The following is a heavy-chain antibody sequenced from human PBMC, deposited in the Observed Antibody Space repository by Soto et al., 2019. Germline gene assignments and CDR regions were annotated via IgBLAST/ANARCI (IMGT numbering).Heavy chain of an antibody. CDR3: ARGMTPPGAPAWYYFDS. V-gene: IGHV4-4*07. J-gene: IGHJ4*02. CDR1: GASITGSFF. D-gene: IGHD2-8*02. CDR2: FSLSETT. Sequence: KTSETLSLTCTVSGASITGSFFWSWIRQPAEKGLEWIGRFSLSETTNYNPSLRSRVTMSADVSKNQFSLRLTSVTAADTALYYCARGMTPPGAPAWYYFDSWGQGTLVTVSS.